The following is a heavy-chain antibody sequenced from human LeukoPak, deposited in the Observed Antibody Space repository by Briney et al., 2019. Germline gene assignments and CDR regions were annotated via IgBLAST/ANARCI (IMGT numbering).Heavy chain of an antibody. V-gene: IGHV3-23*01. CDR1: GFTFSSYA. D-gene: IGHD2-15*01. CDR2: ISGSGGST. CDR3: AKAVVVVAAIALEYFQH. Sequence: GGSLRLSCAASGFTFSSYAMSWVRQAPGKGLEWVSAISGSGGSTYYADSVKGRFTISRDNSKNTLYLQMNSLRAEDTAVYYCAKAVVVVAAIALEYFQHWGQGTLVTVSS. J-gene: IGHJ1*01.